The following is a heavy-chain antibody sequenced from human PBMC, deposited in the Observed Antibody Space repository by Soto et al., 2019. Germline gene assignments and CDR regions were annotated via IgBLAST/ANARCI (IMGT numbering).Heavy chain of an antibody. CDR2: IYHSGST. V-gene: IGHV4-4*02. J-gene: IGHJ4*02. CDR1: GASISSSNW. Sequence: QVQLQESGPGLVKPSGTLSLTCAVSGASISSSNWWNWVRQPPGKGLEWFGEIYHSGSTNYNPSRKRRVTISVDKSKNQFSLKLNSVTAADTAVYYCARDKARYFYGSGSSTLFHYWGQGTLVTVSS. D-gene: IGHD3-10*01. CDR3: ARDKARYFYGSGSSTLFHY.